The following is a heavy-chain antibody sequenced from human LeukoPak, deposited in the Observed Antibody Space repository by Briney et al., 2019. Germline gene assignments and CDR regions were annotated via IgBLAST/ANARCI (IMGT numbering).Heavy chain of an antibody. CDR1: GFTFSIYA. CDR3: AKDIWTSGWYT. V-gene: IGHV3-23*01. J-gene: IGHJ5*02. Sequence: GGPLRLSCAASGFTFSIYAMSRVRQAPGKGLEWVSAISGSGGSTYYADSVKGRFTISRDNSKNTLYLQMNSLRAEDTAVYYCAKDIWTSGWYTWGQGTLVTVPS. CDR2: ISGSGGST. D-gene: IGHD6-19*01.